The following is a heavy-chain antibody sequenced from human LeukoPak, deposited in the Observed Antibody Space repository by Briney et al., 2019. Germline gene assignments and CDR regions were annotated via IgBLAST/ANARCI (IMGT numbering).Heavy chain of an antibody. V-gene: IGHV3-23*01. D-gene: IGHD3-10*01. CDR3: AKVGRDLVLWFGESTTYYFDY. CDR2: ISGSGGST. Sequence: GGSLRLSCAASGFTFSSYAMSWVRQAPGKGLEWVSAISGSGGSTYYADSVKGRFTISRDNSKNTLYPQMNSLRAEDTAVYYCAKVGRDLVLWFGESTTYYFDYWGQGTLVTVSS. J-gene: IGHJ4*02. CDR1: GFTFSSYA.